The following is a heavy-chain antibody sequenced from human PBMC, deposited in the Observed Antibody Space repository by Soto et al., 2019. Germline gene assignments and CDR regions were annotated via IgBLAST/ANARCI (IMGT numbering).Heavy chain of an antibody. CDR3: ARQTVVTTVVAGPVGF. D-gene: IGHD2-15*01. J-gene: IGHJ4*02. Sequence: ETLSLTCTVSGDSMSGYYWNWIRLSPGKGLEWIGYIYYLGTTSYNPSLKSRVTISIDTSKKQFSLKMSTVTAADTAIYYCARQTVVTTVVAGPVGFWGQRLLVPVPS. CDR1: GDSMSGYY. V-gene: IGHV4-59*01. CDR2: IYYLGTT.